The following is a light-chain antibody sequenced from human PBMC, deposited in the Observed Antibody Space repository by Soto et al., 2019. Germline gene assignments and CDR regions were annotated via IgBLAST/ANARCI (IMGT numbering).Light chain of an antibody. CDR3: SSYAASNNFYFV. CDR2: EVT. Sequence: QSALTQPPSASGSPGQSVTISCTGTSSDVGGYNYVSWYQQYPGRAPKLMIYEVTKRPSGVPDRFSGSKSGNTASLTVSGLTAEDEADYYCSSYAASNNFYFVFGGGTKLTVL. J-gene: IGLJ3*02. V-gene: IGLV2-8*01. CDR1: SSDVGGYNY.